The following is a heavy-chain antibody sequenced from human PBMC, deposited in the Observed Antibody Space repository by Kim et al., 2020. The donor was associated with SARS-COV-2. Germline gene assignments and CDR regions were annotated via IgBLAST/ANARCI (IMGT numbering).Heavy chain of an antibody. CDR3: ARHHSRYYFDY. Sequence: TNYHPSLKSRVTISVDTSKNQFTLKLSSVTAADTAVYYCARHHSRYYFDYWGQGTLVTVSS. J-gene: IGHJ4*02. D-gene: IGHD3-3*01. V-gene: IGHV4-59*08. CDR2: T.